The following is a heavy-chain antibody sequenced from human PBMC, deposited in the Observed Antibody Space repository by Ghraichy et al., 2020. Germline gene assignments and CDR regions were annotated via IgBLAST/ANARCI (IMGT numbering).Heavy chain of an antibody. CDR1: GYTFTSYY. CDR3: ARDLGLDSSWGYYYYGMDV. J-gene: IGHJ6*02. CDR2: INPSGGST. Sequence: ASVKVSCKASGYTFTSYYMHWVRQAPGQGLEWMGIINPSGGSTSYAQKFQGRVTMTRDTSTSTVYMELSSLRSEDTAVYYCARDLGLDSSWGYYYYGMDVWGQGTTVTVSS. D-gene: IGHD6-13*01. V-gene: IGHV1-46*01.